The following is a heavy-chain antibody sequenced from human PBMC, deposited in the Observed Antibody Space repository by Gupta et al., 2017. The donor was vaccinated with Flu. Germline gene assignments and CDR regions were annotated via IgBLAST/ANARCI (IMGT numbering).Heavy chain of an antibody. J-gene: IGHJ6*02. V-gene: IGHV3-11*05. Sequence: QVQLVESVGGFVRPGGSLTISCAASGFALSDYYMSWVRQAPGKGPEWVSYITSTSTYRDYADSVKGRFTISRDNAKNLLFLQMKSLRAEDTAVYYCAREGVTDYVYAMDVWGQGTTVTVS. CDR1: GFALSDYY. D-gene: IGHD3-10*02. CDR3: AREGVTDYVYAMDV. CDR2: ITSTSTYR.